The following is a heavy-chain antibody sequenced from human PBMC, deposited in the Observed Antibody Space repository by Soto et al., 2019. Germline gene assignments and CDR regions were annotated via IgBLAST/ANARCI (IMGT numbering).Heavy chain of an antibody. D-gene: IGHD1-26*01. CDR2: ISASGFGT. CDR3: AKEIDSGCPSYLDY. J-gene: IGHJ4*02. Sequence: PGGSLRLSCAASGFTFRNYAMTWVRQAPRKGLEWVSTISASGFGTYYADSLKGRLTISRDNSKNTFYLQMNSLRAEDTAVYYCAKEIDSGCPSYLDYWGQGTLVTVSS. V-gene: IGHV3-23*01. CDR1: GFTFRNYA.